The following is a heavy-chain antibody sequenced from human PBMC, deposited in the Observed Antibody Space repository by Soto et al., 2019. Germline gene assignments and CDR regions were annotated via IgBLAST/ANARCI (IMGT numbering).Heavy chain of an antibody. Sequence: PVGSLRLSCAVSGSTFSNDWMYWVRQAPGKGLVWVSHINSDGSSTNYADFVKGRFTIARDNAKNTVYLQMNSLRAEDTAVYYCARDRSYSLDVWGQGTTVTVSS. CDR3: ARDRSYSLDV. CDR1: GSTFSNDW. CDR2: INSDGSST. V-gene: IGHV3-74*01. J-gene: IGHJ6*02.